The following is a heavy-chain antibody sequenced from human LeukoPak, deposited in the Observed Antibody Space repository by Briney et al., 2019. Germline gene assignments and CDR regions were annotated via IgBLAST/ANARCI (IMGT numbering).Heavy chain of an antibody. Sequence: PSETLSLTCAVYGGSFSGYYWSWIRQPPGKGLEWIGEINHSGSTNYNPPLKSRLTISVDTSKNQFSLKLGSVTAADTAVYYCARAQGAVAIDYWGQGTLVTVSS. D-gene: IGHD6-19*01. CDR2: INHSGST. CDR1: GGSFSGYY. J-gene: IGHJ4*02. V-gene: IGHV4-34*01. CDR3: ARAQGAVAIDY.